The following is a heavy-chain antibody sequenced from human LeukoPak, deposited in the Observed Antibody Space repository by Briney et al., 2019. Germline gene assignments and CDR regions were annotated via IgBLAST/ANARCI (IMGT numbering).Heavy chain of an antibody. CDR3: AREFSWVARGIDY. CDR1: GFTFSSYS. Sequence: GGSLRLSCAASGFTFSSYSMNWVRQAPGKGLEWVSYISSSGSTIYYADSVKGRFTISRDNAKNSLYPQMNSLIAEDTAVYYCAREFSWVARGIDYWGQGTLVTVSS. D-gene: IGHD3-10*01. J-gene: IGHJ4*02. V-gene: IGHV3-48*04. CDR2: ISSSGSTI.